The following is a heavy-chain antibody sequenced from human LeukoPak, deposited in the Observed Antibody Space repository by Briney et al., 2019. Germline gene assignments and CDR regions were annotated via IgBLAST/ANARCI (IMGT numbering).Heavy chain of an antibody. CDR2: ISGSAGST. V-gene: IGHV3-23*01. CDR1: GFTFSSYA. J-gene: IGHJ4*02. Sequence: GGSLRLSCAASGFTFSSYAMSWVRQAPGKGLEWVSAISGSAGSTYYADSVKGRFTISRDNSKNTLYLQMNSLRAEDTAVYYCASNPTAYCGGDCYFPFDYWGQGTLVTVSS. D-gene: IGHD2-21*02. CDR3: ASNPTAYCGGDCYFPFDY.